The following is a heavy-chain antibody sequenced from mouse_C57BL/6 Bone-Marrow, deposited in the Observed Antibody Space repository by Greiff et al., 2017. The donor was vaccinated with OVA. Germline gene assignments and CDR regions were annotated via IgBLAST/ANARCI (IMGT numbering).Heavy chain of an antibody. Sequence: VQLQQPGAELVRPGTSVKLSCKASGYTFTSYWMHWVKQRPGQGLEWIGVIDPSDSYPNYNQKFKGKATLTVDTSSSQAYMQLSSLTSEYSAFYYCALYGNYAWFAYWGQGTLVTVSA. CDR2: IDPSDSYP. J-gene: IGHJ3*01. CDR3: ALYGNYAWFAY. V-gene: IGHV1-59*01. CDR1: GYTFTSYW. D-gene: IGHD2-1*01.